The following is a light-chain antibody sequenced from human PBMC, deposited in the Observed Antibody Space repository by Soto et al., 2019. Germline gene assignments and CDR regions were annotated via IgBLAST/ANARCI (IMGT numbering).Light chain of an antibody. CDR2: EGS. J-gene: IGLJ1*01. CDR1: SSDVGSYNL. V-gene: IGLV2-14*02. CDR3: GTRDSSRTGYV. Sequence: QSALTQPASVSGSPGQSITISCTGTSSDVGSYNLVSWYQQRPGKAPKLMIYEGSKRPSGVSNRFSGSKSGNTATLVITGLQTGDEADYYCGTRDSSRTGYVFGTGTKLTVL.